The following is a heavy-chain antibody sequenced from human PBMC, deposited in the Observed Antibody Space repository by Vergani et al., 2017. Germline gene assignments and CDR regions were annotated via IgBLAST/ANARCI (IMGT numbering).Heavy chain of an antibody. CDR2: ISYDGTNK. CDR3: ARGASGDYVSSFDY. J-gene: IGHJ4*02. D-gene: IGHD4-17*01. CDR1: GFNFSSYA. V-gene: IGHV3-30*04. Sequence: QVQLVESAGGVVQPGGSLRLSCAASGFNFSSYAMHWVRQAPGTGLELVAVISYDGTNKYYADSVKGRFTISRDNSNNTLELQMNSLRAEDTAVYYCARGASGDYVSSFDYWGQGTLVTVSS.